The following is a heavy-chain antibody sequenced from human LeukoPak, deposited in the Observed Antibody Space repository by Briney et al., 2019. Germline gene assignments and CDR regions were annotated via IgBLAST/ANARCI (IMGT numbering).Heavy chain of an antibody. V-gene: IGHV4-34*01. Sequence: SETLSLTCAVYGGSFSGYYWSWIRQPPGKGLEWIGEINHSGSTNYNPSLKSRVTISVDTSKNQFSPKLSSVTAADTAVYYCARRAYPTPHNFDYWGQGTLVTVSS. CDR1: GGSFSGYY. CDR2: INHSGST. J-gene: IGHJ4*02. D-gene: IGHD3-16*01. CDR3: ARRAYPTPHNFDY.